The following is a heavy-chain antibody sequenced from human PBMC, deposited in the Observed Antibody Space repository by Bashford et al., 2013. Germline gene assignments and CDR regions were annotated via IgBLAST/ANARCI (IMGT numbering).Heavy chain of an antibody. D-gene: IGHD2-2*01. V-gene: IGHV3-23*01. CDR3: VSRPPNIVVVPLPFDY. Sequence: VRQAPGTGLEWVSAISGSGDITYYADSVKGRFTISRDNSKNTLYLQMNSLRAEDTALYYCVSRPPNIVVVPLPFDYWGQGTLVTVSS. J-gene: IGHJ4*02. CDR2: ISGSGDIT.